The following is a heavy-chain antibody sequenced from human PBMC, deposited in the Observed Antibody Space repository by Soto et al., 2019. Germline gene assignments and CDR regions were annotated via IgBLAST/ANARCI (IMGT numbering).Heavy chain of an antibody. CDR3: ASGGQYSGYDSSRFDY. CDR1: HYTFTSYG. J-gene: IGHJ4*02. V-gene: IGHV1-18*01. CDR2: ISAYNGNT. D-gene: IGHD5-12*01. Sequence: ASVKVSCKHSHYTFTSYGISWVRQATGQGLEWMGWISAYNGNTNYAQKLQGRVTMTTDTSTSTAYMELRSLRSDDTAVYYCASGGQYSGYDSSRFDYWGQGTLVTVSS.